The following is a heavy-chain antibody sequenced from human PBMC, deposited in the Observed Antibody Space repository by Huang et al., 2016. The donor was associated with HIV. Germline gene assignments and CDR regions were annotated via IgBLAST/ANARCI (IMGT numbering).Heavy chain of an antibody. D-gene: IGHD3-3*01. CDR3: ARDHHDFWRGYRRMYFFDH. J-gene: IGHJ4*02. V-gene: IGHV4-59*11. Sequence: QVQLQESGPGLVKPSETLSLTCTVSGGSISTHSWSWIRQPPGKGLEWRGSIDYSGTTNYSPSIKSRVTILLDTSKNQFSLRVNSVTAADTAMYYCARDHHDFWRGYRRMYFFDHWGQGTLVTVSS. CDR2: IDYSGTT. CDR1: GGSISTHS.